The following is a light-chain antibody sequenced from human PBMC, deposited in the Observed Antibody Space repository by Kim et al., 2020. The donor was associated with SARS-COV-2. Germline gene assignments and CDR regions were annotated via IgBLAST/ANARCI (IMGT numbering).Light chain of an antibody. J-gene: IGKJ4*01. CDR3: QQYDSYPLT. CDR1: QIIHSW. Sequence: ASVGYLVTLACLASQIIHSWLAWYQPKRGEAPKLLIYKTSTLESGVPSRFSGSGSGTEFTLTISSLQPDDFATYYCQQYDSYPLTFGGGTKVDIK. CDR2: KTS. V-gene: IGKV1-5*03.